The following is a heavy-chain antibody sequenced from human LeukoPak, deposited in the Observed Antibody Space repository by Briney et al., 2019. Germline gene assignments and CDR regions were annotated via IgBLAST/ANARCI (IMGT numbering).Heavy chain of an antibody. Sequence: PGGSLRPSCAASGFTFSNHAMHWVRQAPGKGLEWVSAIRGSGDRTHYADSVKGRFTISRDNSKNTLYLQMNSLRAEDTAVYYCAKDSKIVGATFRSYHYMDVWGKGTAVTVSS. CDR3: AKDSKIVGATFRSYHYMDV. J-gene: IGHJ6*03. CDR2: IRGSGDRT. D-gene: IGHD1-26*01. CDR1: GFTFSNHA. V-gene: IGHV3-23*01.